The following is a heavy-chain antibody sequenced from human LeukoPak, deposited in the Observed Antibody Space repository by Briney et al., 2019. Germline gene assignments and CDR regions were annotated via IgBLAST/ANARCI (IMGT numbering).Heavy chain of an antibody. Sequence: ASVKVSCKASGYTFTGYYMHWVRQAPGQGLEWMGWINPNSGGTNYAQKFQGRVTMTRDTSISTAYMELSRLRSDDTAVYYCARPHRYYDSSGYLGAWGQGTLVTVSS. D-gene: IGHD3-22*01. CDR3: ARPHRYYDSSGYLGA. CDR1: GYTFTGYY. V-gene: IGHV1-2*02. CDR2: INPNSGGT. J-gene: IGHJ5*02.